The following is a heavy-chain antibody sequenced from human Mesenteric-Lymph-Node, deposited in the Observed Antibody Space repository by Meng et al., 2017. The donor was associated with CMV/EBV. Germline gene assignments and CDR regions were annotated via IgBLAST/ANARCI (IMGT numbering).Heavy chain of an antibody. CDR2: IYDSRTS. Sequence: SETLSLTCTVSGGSISSYYWSWIRQSPGKGLEWIGYIYDSRTSNYNPSLKSRVTMSVNTSKNQFSLKLSSVTAADSAVYYCARDRPYAYYYYGMDVWGQGTTVTVSS. D-gene: IGHD2-8*01. J-gene: IGHJ6*02. V-gene: IGHV4-59*01. CDR3: ARDRPYAYYYYGMDV. CDR1: GGSISSYY.